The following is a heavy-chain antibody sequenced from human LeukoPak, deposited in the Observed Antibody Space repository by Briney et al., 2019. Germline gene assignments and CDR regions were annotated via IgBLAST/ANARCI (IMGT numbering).Heavy chain of an antibody. Sequence: GGSLRLSCAASGFTFSSYAMSWVRQAPGKGLEWVSAISGSGGSTYYADSVKGRFTISRDNSKNTLYLQMNSLRAEDTAVYYCAKDPYSSGWYFSPGFDYWGQGTLVTVSS. CDR3: AKDPYSSGWYFSPGFDY. CDR2: ISGSGGST. J-gene: IGHJ4*02. D-gene: IGHD6-19*01. CDR1: GFTFSSYA. V-gene: IGHV3-23*01.